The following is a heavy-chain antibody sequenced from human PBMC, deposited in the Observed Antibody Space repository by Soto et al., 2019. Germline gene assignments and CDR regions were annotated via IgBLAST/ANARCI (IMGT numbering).Heavy chain of an antibody. Sequence: QVQLQESGPGLVKPSQTLSLTCAVSGVSMRTGGYYWTWIRQDPGKGLEWIGYVYFSGTTYYNPSLKNRVTISVALSKNQFSLKRASVIAADTAVYSCVTNRGFDFYYIDSWGQGTLVTVSS. V-gene: IGHV4-31*11. CDR2: VYFSGTT. J-gene: IGHJ4*02. CDR3: VTNRGFDFYYIDS. CDR1: GVSMRTGGYY. D-gene: IGHD5-12*01.